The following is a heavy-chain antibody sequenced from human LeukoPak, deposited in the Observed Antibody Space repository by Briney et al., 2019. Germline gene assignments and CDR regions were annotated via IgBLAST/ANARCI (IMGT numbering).Heavy chain of an antibody. Sequence: WGSDTLACAASGFPFRNYVISWVRQAPGKGLEWVSGISGSGLTAYYADSVKGRFTISRDSSKNTLYLQMNSLRADDTAVYYCAKEAPYCGGNCYGVFDYWGQGNPVTPSS. J-gene: IGHJ4*02. V-gene: IGHV3-23*01. CDR1: GFPFRNYV. CDR2: ISGSGLTA. CDR3: AKEAPYCGGNCYGVFDY. D-gene: IGHD2-21*02.